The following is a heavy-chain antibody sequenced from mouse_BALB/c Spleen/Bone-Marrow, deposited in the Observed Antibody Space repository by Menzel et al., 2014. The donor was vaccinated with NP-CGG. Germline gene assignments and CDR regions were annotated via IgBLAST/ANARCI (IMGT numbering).Heavy chain of an antibody. CDR2: IDPANGNT. Sequence: VQLQQSGAELVKPGASVKLSCTASGFNIKDTYMHWVKQRPEQGLEWIGRIDPANGNTKYDPKFQGKATITADTSSNTAFLQLSSLTSEDAAVYYCARSRGCGNSYYVMDYWGQGTSLTVSS. CDR1: GFNIKDTY. CDR3: ARSRGCGNSYYVMDY. J-gene: IGHJ4*01. V-gene: IGHV14-3*02. D-gene: IGHD1-1*01.